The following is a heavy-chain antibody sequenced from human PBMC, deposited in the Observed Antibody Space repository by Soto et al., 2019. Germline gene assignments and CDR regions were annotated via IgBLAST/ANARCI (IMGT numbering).Heavy chain of an antibody. CDR3: ARLYSSSWYSKYYFDY. V-gene: IGHV1-69*13. J-gene: IGHJ4*02. CDR2: ITPIFGTA. CDR1: GGTFSSYA. D-gene: IGHD6-13*01. Sequence: SVKVSCKASGGTFSSYAISWVRQAPGQGLEWMGGITPIFGTANYAQKFQGRVTITADESTSTAYMELSSLRSEDTAVYYCARLYSSSWYSKYYFDYWGQGTLVTVSS.